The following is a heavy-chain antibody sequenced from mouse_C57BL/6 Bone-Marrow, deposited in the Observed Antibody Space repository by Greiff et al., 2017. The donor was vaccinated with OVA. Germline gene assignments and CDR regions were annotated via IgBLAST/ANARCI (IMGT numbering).Heavy chain of an antibody. D-gene: IGHD2-3*01. Sequence: VQLQQSGPELVKPGASVKISCKASGYAFSSSWMNWVKQRPGQGLEWIGRIYPGDGDTNYNGKFKGKATLTADKSSSTAYMQLSSLTSEDSAVYVCARCDGSHWEFADWGKGTPVTVSA. CDR2: IYPGDGDT. CDR1: GYAFSSSW. V-gene: IGHV1-82*01. CDR3: ARCDGSHWEFAD. J-gene: IGHJ1*03.